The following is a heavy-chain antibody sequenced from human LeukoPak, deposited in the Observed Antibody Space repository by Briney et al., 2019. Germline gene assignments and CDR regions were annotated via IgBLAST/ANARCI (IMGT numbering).Heavy chain of an antibody. V-gene: IGHV3-74*01. CDR1: EFTFSNYG. CDR2: INSDVIST. Sequence: GGSLRLSCAASEFTFSNYGMHWVRQAPGKGLVWVSRINSDVISTTYADSVKGRFTISRDNAKNSLYLQMISLRAEDTAVYYCARTYYDILTGYNPYFDYWGQGTLVTVSS. CDR3: ARTYYDILTGYNPYFDY. J-gene: IGHJ4*02. D-gene: IGHD3-9*01.